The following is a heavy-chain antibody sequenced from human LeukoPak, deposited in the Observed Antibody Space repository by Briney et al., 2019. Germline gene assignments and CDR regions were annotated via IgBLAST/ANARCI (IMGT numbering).Heavy chain of an antibody. CDR1: GFTFSSYG. J-gene: IGHJ4*02. D-gene: IGHD3-22*01. CDR2: INSDGSST. Sequence: PGGSLRLSCAASGFTFSSYGMHWVRQAPGKGLVWVSRINSDGSSTSYADSVKGRFTISRDNAKNTLYLQMNSLRAEDTAVYYCARERPSGYDSSGGFDYWGQGTLVTVSS. V-gene: IGHV3-74*01. CDR3: ARERPSGYDSSGGFDY.